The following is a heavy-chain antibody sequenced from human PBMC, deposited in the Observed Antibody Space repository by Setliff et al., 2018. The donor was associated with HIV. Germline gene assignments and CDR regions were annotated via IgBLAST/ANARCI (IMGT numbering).Heavy chain of an antibody. D-gene: IGHD1-26*01. CDR1: GASISSHY. V-gene: IGHV4-59*08. J-gene: IGHJ4*02. Sequence: PSETLSLTCTVSGASISSHYWSWIRQPPGKGLEWIGYIFYSGNTNYNPSLKSRVTISVDTSKNQFSLKLSSVTAADTAIYYCATMGGQGTHFDYWGQGTLVTVSS. CDR3: ATMGGQGTHFDY. CDR2: IFYSGNT.